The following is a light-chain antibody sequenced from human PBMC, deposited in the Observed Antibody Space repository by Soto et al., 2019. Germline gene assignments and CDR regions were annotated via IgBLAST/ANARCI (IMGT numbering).Light chain of an antibody. CDR1: ESLSVW. V-gene: IGKV1-5*01. J-gene: IGKJ1*01. Sequence: DIQMTQSPSTLSASVGDRVTITCRANESLSVWLAWYQQKPGEAPRFLIYDASTLQRGVPSRFSGSGSGTEFTLSISNLQPDDFPTYYCQHYSGNSARTFGQGTRVDIK. CDR2: DAS. CDR3: QHYSGNSART.